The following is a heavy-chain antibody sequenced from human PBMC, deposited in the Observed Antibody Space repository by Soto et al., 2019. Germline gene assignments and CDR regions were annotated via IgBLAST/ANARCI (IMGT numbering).Heavy chain of an antibody. CDR3: ARGGLQHALDV. D-gene: IGHD6-13*01. Sequence: EVQLVESGGGLVQPGGSLRLSCAASGFTFSNYWMYWVRQATGKGLVWVSRVNNDGTDTTHADSVKGRFTISRDNAENTLYLQMNSLRAEDTAVYYCARGGLQHALDVWGQGSRVTVSS. CDR2: VNNDGTDT. CDR1: GFTFSNYW. V-gene: IGHV3-74*03. J-gene: IGHJ6*02.